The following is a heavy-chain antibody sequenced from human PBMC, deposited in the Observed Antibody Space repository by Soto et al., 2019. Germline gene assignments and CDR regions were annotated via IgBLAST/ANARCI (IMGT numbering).Heavy chain of an antibody. CDR1: GGSFSGYY. D-gene: IGHD3-3*01. CDR2: INHSGST. V-gene: IGHV4-34*01. J-gene: IGHJ6*02. CDR3: ALGSAHWQVYYYGMDV. Sequence: SETLSLTCAVYGGSFSGYYWSWIRQPPGKGPEWIGEINHSGSTNYNPSLKSRVTISVDTSKNQFSLKLSSVTAADTAVYYCALGSAHWQVYYYGMDVWGQGTTVT.